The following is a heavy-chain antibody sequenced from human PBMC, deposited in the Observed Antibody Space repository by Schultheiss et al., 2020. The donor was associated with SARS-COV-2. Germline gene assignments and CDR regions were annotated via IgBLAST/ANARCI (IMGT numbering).Heavy chain of an antibody. D-gene: IGHD1-1*01. CDR2: IKQDGSVE. CDR3: VKEGEEMGTS. J-gene: IGHJ4*02. V-gene: IGHV3-7*03. CDR1: GFNLRNYW. Sequence: GGSLRLSCAASGFNLRNYWMDWVRQAPGKGLQWVANIKQDGSVEHYVDSVRGRFIISRDNAKNSLDPQMNSLRVDDTAVYYCVKEGEEMGTSWGQGTLVTVSS.